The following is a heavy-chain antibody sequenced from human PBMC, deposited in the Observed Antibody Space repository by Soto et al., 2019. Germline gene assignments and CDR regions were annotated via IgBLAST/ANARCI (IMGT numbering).Heavy chain of an antibody. CDR1: GDSVSSNSAT. CDR2: TYYRSKWSN. Sequence: SQTLSLTCAISGDSVSSNSATWNWIRQSPSRGLEWLGRTYYRSKWSNDYAVSVKSRISINPDTSKNQFSQQLNSVTPEDTAVYYCARANAVAGPNLDYWGQGTLVTVSS. V-gene: IGHV6-1*01. CDR3: ARANAVAGPNLDY. J-gene: IGHJ4*02. D-gene: IGHD6-19*01.